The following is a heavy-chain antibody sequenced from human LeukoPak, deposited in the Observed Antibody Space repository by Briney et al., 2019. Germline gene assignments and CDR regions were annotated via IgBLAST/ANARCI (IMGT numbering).Heavy chain of an antibody. D-gene: IGHD6-13*01. V-gene: IGHV3-21*01. CDR2: ISGNGDYI. J-gene: IGHJ4*02. Sequence: KRLEWVSSISGNGDYIYYADSVRRRFTMSRDNAKNSLYLQLSSLRAEDTAVYYCARGREPNSGSWFSDSWGQASVVTVSS. CDR3: ARGREPNSGSWFSDS.